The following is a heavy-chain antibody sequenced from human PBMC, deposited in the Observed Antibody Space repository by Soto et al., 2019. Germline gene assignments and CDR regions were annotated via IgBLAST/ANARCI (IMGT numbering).Heavy chain of an antibody. CDR3: ARGFRVYDYVWGSYRYFDY. J-gene: IGHJ4*02. Sequence: SVKVSCKASGGTFSSYAISWVRQAPGQGLEWMGGIIPIFGTANYAQKFQGRVTITADESTSTAYMELSSLRSEDTAVYYCARGFRVYDYVWGSYRYFDYWGQGTLVTVSS. CDR2: IIPIFGTA. D-gene: IGHD3-16*02. CDR1: GGTFSSYA. V-gene: IGHV1-69*13.